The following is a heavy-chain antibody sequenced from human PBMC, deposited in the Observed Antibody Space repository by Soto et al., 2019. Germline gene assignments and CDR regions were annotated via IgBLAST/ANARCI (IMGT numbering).Heavy chain of an antibody. CDR2: ISGSGGST. D-gene: IGHD2-21*02. CDR1: GFTFSSYA. Sequence: PGGSLRLSCSASGFTFSSYAMSWVRQAPGKGLEWVSAISGSGGSTYYADSVKGRFTISRDNSKSTLYLQMNSLRAEDTAVYYCAILGAGVVTDYYGMDVWGQGTTVTVSS. CDR3: AILGAGVVTDYYGMDV. V-gene: IGHV3-23*01. J-gene: IGHJ6*02.